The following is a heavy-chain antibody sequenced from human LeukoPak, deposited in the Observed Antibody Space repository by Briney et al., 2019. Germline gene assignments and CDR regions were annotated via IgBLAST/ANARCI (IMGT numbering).Heavy chain of an antibody. CDR2: IRYDGSNK. Sequence: GGSLRLSCAASGFTFSSYGMHWVRQAPGKGLEWVAFIRYDGSNKYYADSVKGRFTISRDNSKNTLYLQMNSLRAEDTAVYYCATKQEYYYDSSGKLAFDIWGQGTMVTVSS. V-gene: IGHV3-30*02. CDR3: ATKQEYYYDSSGKLAFDI. D-gene: IGHD3-22*01. J-gene: IGHJ3*02. CDR1: GFTFSSYG.